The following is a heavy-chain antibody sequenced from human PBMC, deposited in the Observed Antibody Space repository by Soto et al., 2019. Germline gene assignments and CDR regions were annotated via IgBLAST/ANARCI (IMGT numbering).Heavy chain of an antibody. CDR2: IYYSGCT. V-gene: IGHV4-59*08. CDR1: GGSISSYY. Sequence: SETLSLTCTVSGGSISSYYWSWIRQPPGKGLEWIGYIYYSGCTNYNPSLKSRVTISVDTSKNQFSLKLSSVTAADTAVYYCARRTSSWYVSWFDPWGQGTLVTVSS. J-gene: IGHJ5*02. D-gene: IGHD6-13*01. CDR3: ARRTSSWYVSWFDP.